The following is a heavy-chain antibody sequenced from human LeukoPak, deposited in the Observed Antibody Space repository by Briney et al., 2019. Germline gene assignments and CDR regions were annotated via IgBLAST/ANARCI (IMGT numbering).Heavy chain of an antibody. CDR1: GFTFSSYG. CDR2: ISYDGNDK. V-gene: IGHV3-30*18. CDR3: AKSGQSYCGGDCYLGDY. Sequence: GGSLRLSCAAPGFTFSSYGIHWVRQAPGKGLEWVAVISYDGNDKYYADSVKGRFTISRDNSMNTLHLQMNSLRAEDTAVYYCAKSGQSYCGGDCYLGDYWGRGTLVTVSS. J-gene: IGHJ4*02. D-gene: IGHD2-21*02.